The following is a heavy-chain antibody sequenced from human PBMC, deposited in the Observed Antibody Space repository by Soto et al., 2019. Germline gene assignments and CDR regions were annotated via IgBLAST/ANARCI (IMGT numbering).Heavy chain of an antibody. CDR1: GFTFTGSC. CDR2: ISSGSSDT. V-gene: IGHV3-11*06. Sequence: AGGSLRLSCAASGFTFTGSCMSWIRQAPGKGLEWVASISSGSSDTWYAGSVKGRFIISRDNAQNSLFLQMNTLRPEDTAMYYCARVAYWGPGTQVTVSS. CDR3: ARVAY. J-gene: IGHJ4*02.